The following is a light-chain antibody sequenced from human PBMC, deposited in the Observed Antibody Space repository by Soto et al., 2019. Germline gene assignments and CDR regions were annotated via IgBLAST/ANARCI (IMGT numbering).Light chain of an antibody. Sequence: QSALTQPASVSGSPGQSITISCTGTSSDVGSYNYVSWYQQNPGKTPKLIIHDVSNRPSGVSNLFSGSKSGNTASLTSSGLKAEDEANYYCSSYTSTNTLIFGGGTKLTVL. CDR1: SSDVGSYNY. CDR3: SSYTSTNTLI. V-gene: IGLV2-14*01. J-gene: IGLJ2*01. CDR2: DVS.